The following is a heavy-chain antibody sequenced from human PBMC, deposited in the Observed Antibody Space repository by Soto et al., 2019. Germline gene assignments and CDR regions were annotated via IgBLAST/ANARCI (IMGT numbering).Heavy chain of an antibody. J-gene: IGHJ3*01. V-gene: IGHV4-4*02. CDR2: IYQSGST. CDR3: ARRYFYENQGVFDV. CDR1: GGSINSSNW. D-gene: IGHD3-22*01. Sequence: QVRLQGSGPGLVAPSGTLYLTCAVSGGSINSSNWWSWVRQSPGKGLEWMGEIYQSGSTKYNPSFRSRFTVSIAKPKSQFALKLTSVTAADSAIYYCARRYFYENQGVFDVWDQGTKVTVSS.